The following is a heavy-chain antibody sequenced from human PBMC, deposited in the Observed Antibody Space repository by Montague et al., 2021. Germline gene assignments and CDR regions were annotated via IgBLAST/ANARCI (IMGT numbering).Heavy chain of an antibody. V-gene: IGHV4-4*08. CDR2: VYSNGNT. D-gene: IGHD3-3*01. J-gene: IGHJ4*02. CDR1: GGSLGNYY. CDR3: ARTFWKGNHDRFDY. Sequence: SETLSLTCTVSGGSLGNYYWSWIRQPPGKGLEWIGYVYSNGNTNFNSSLRRRVTISNDTSQTQFDLKLSSMTAADTAVYYCARTFWKGNHDRFDYWGPGIMVSVSS.